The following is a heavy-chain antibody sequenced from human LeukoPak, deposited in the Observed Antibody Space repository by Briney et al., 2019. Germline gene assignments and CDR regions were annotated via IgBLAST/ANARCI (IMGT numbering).Heavy chain of an antibody. J-gene: IGHJ3*02. Sequence: GGSLRLSCVASGFTFSDAWVNWVRQAPGKGLEWVGRIKRKADGGPTDYAAPVKGRFTISRDVSKDTLYLQMNSLKTEDTAMYYCTTNDAFDIWGQGTMVTVSS. V-gene: IGHV3-15*01. CDR2: IKRKADGGPT. CDR1: GFTFSDAW. CDR3: TTNDAFDI.